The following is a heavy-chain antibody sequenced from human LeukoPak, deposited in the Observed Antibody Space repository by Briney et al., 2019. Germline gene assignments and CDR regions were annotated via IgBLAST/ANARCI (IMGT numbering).Heavy chain of an antibody. CDR1: GGSLSPYY. J-gene: IGHJ1*01. V-gene: IGHV4-59*08. D-gene: IGHD5-24*01. CDR2: IYYSGST. Sequence: PSETLSLTCTVSGGSLSPYYWSWIRQPPGKGLEWIGYIYYSGSTNSNPSLKSRVTISVDTSKNQFSLKLNSVTAADTAVYYCAHGGHPPWALFQQRGQGTLVTVSS. CDR3: AHGGHPPWALFQQ.